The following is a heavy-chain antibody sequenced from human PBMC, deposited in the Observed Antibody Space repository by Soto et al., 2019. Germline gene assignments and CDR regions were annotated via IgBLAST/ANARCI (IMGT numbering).Heavy chain of an antibody. CDR3: AKVSSSWYAGFFDL. V-gene: IGHV3-23*01. Sequence: EVQLLESGGGLVQPGGSLRLSCTASGFTFSSHAMTWVRQAPGKGLEWVSGLSDSGGSTYYADSVKGRFTISRDNSMNTLYLKMNPLRAEDTAVYYCAKVSSSWYAGFFDLWGQGTLVTVSS. CDR1: GFTFSSHA. CDR2: LSDSGGST. D-gene: IGHD6-13*01. J-gene: IGHJ4*02.